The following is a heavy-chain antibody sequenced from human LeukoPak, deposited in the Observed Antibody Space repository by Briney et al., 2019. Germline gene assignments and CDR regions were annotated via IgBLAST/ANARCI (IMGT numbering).Heavy chain of an antibody. D-gene: IGHD1-1*01. CDR2: ISSSSNI. V-gene: IGHV3-21*01. CDR1: GFTFSSYS. CDR3: ATDSPETAAFDY. Sequence: GGSLRLSCAASGFTFSSYSMNWVRQAPGKGLEWVSSISSSSNIYYADSVKGRFTISRDNAKNSLYLQMDSLRAEDTAVYYCATDSPETAAFDYWGQGTLVTVSS. J-gene: IGHJ4*02.